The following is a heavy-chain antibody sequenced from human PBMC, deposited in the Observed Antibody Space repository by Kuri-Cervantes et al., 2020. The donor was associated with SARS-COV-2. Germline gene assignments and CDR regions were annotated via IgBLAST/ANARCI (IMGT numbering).Heavy chain of an antibody. CDR3: AREGINYYYYYGMDV. CDR1: GFTFSSYE. J-gene: IGHJ6*02. V-gene: IGHV3-48*03. Sequence: LSLTCAASGFTFSSYEMNWVRQAPGKGLEWVSYVSSSGSTIYYADSVKGRFPISRDNAKNSLYLQMNSLRAEDTAVYYCAREGINYYYYYGMDVWGRGTTVTVSS. CDR2: VSSSGSTI.